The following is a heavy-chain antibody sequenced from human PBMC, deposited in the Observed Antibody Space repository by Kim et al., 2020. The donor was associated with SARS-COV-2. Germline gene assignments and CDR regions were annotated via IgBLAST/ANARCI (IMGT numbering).Heavy chain of an antibody. V-gene: IGHV4-59*01. CDR1: GGSISSYY. J-gene: IGHJ4*02. D-gene: IGHD3-22*01. CDR3: ARAYYELYYFDY. CDR2: IYYSGST. Sequence: SETLSLTCTVSGGSISSYYWSWIRQPPGKGLEWIGYIYYSGSTNYNPSLKSRVTISVDTSKNQFSLKLSSVTAADTAVYYCARAYYELYYFDYWGQGTLVTVSS.